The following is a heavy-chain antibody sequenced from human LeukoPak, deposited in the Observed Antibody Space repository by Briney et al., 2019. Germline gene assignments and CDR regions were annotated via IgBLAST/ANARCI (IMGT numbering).Heavy chain of an antibody. CDR3: AQEFPSFFDI. Sequence: GGSLRLSCAVSGFTFSDYAMNWVRQAPGKGLEWVSTITNTGGTTYYADSVKGRFTISRDNSKNTLYLQVNSLRAEDTAVYYCAQEFPSFFDIRGQGTMVTVSS. J-gene: IGHJ3*02. D-gene: IGHD2-21*01. CDR2: ITNTGGTT. CDR1: GFTFSDYA. V-gene: IGHV3-23*01.